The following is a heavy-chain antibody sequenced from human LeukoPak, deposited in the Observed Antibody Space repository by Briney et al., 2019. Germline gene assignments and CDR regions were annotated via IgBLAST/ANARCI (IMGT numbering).Heavy chain of an antibody. CDR1: GFTFSSYG. D-gene: IGHD2-15*01. CDR2: ISYDGSNK. CDR3: AKDWAELGYCSGGSCYSNY. Sequence: PGGSLRLSCAASGFTFSSYGMHWVRQAPGKGLEWVAVISYDGSNKYYADSVKGRFTISRDNSKNTLYLQMNSLRAEDTAVYYCAKDWAELGYCSGGSCYSNYWGQGTLVTVSS. J-gene: IGHJ4*02. V-gene: IGHV3-30*18.